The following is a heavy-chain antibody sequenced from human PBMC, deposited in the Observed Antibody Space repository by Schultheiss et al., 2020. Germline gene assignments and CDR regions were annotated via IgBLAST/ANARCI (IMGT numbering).Heavy chain of an antibody. CDR2: ISGSGGST. CDR1: GFTFSSYA. CDR3: AKDHGVEQWLVQYFDY. D-gene: IGHD6-19*01. V-gene: IGHV3-23*01. Sequence: GGSLRLSCAASGFTFSSYAMSWVRQAPGKGLEWVSAISGSGGSTYYADSVKGRFTISRDNSKNTLYLQMNSLRAEDTAVYYCAKDHGVEQWLVQYFDYWGQGTLVTVSS. J-gene: IGHJ4*02.